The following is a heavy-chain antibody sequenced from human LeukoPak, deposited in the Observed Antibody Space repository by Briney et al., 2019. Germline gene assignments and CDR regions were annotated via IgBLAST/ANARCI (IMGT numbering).Heavy chain of an antibody. V-gene: IGHV3-30*04. J-gene: IGHJ4*02. CDR3: ARAPTLTYHDILTGYYNPSDY. CDR1: GFRFNTYS. Sequence: PGGSLRLSCAASGFRFNTYSMHWVRQAPGKGLEWVTFISYDGSTKYYADSVKGRFTISRDNSKNTLYLLMSSLRSEDTAVYYCARAPTLTYHDILTGYYNPSDYWGQGTLVTVSS. CDR2: ISYDGSTK. D-gene: IGHD3-9*01.